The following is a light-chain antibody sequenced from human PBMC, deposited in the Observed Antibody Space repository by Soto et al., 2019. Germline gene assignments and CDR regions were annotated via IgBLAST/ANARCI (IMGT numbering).Light chain of an antibody. J-gene: IGKJ3*01. Sequence: DIPMTQSPSSLSASVGHRVTITCRASQSISSYLNWYQQKPGKAPKILIYAASSLQSGVPSRFRGSGSGTDSTLTISSLQPEDFATYLCQQSYSTLLTFGPGTKVDI. CDR2: AAS. V-gene: IGKV1-39*01. CDR3: QQSYSTLLT. CDR1: QSISSY.